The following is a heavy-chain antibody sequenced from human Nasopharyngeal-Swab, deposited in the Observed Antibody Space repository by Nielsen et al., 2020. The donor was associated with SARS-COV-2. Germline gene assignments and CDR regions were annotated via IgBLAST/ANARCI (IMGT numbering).Heavy chain of an antibody. Sequence: GESLKISCAVSGFPLKNYNMIWVRQAPGKGLEWLSYISVSSLTIYYADSVKGRFTISRDNAKNTLYLQINSLRVEDTAVYYCARWRGSTTWYFDYWGQGTLVTVSS. CDR1: GFPLKNYN. CDR2: ISVSSLTI. J-gene: IGHJ4*02. D-gene: IGHD2-2*01. CDR3: ARWRGSTTWYFDY. V-gene: IGHV3-48*04.